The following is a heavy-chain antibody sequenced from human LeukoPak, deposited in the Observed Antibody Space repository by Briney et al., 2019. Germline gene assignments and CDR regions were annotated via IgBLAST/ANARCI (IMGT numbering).Heavy chain of an antibody. CDR1: GGSISSYY. Sequence: PSETLSLTCTVSGGSISSYYWSWIRQPPGQGLEWIGYIYYSGSTNYNPSLKSRVTISVDTSKNQFSLKLSSVTAADTAVYYCARDNRRLGVDYWGQGTLVTVSS. D-gene: IGHD2/OR15-2a*01. V-gene: IGHV4-59*01. CDR3: ARDNRRLGVDY. CDR2: IYYSGST. J-gene: IGHJ4*02.